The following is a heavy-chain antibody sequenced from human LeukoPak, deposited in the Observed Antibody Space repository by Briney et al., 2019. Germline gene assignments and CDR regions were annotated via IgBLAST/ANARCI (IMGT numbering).Heavy chain of an antibody. D-gene: IGHD1-26*01. V-gene: IGHV3-9*01. CDR3: ARDPYSGSYGDYYYYYMDV. J-gene: IGHJ6*03. Sequence: PGGSLRLSCAASGFTFDDYAMHWVRQAPGKGLEWVSGISWNSGSIGYADSVEGRFTISRDNAKNSLYLQMNSLRDEDTAVYYCARDPYSGSYGDYYYYYMDVWGKGTTVTISS. CDR1: GFTFDDYA. CDR2: ISWNSGSI.